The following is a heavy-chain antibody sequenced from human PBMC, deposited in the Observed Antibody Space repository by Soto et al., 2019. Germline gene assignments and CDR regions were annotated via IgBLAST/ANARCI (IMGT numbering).Heavy chain of an antibody. D-gene: IGHD3-9*01. J-gene: IGHJ4*02. V-gene: IGHV1-24*01. CDR2: FDPEDGET. Sequence: SVKLSCKVSGYTLTELCIHWVRQAPGKGLEWMGGFDPEDGETIYAQKFQGRVTMTEDTSTDTAYMELSSLRSEDTAVYYCATAVMDPTANYDILTGYSARSTTFDYWGQGTLVTVSS. CDR3: ATAVMDPTANYDILTGYSARSTTFDY. CDR1: GYTLTELC.